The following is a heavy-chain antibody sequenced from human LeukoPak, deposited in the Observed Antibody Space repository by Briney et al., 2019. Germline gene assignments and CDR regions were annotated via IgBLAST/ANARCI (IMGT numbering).Heavy chain of an antibody. J-gene: IGHJ4*02. D-gene: IGHD6-13*01. V-gene: IGHV3-23*01. CDR1: GFTFANLA. Sequence: GGSLTLSCEASGFTFANLAMSWVRQGPGRGLEWVSTISGSGGSTYYADSVKGRFTISRDNSKNTLYLQMNSLRDEDTAVYYCATFSSGWSLCYWGQGTLVTVSS. CDR3: ATFSSGWSLCY. CDR2: ISGSGGST.